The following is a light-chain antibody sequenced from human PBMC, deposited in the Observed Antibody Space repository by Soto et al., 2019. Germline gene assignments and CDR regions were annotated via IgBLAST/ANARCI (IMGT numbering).Light chain of an antibody. CDR3: QQYGSSPLT. J-gene: IGKJ4*01. CDR2: GAS. Sequence: EIVLTQSPGTLSLSPGERATLSCRASQSVSSSFLAWYQQKPGQAPRLLIYGASSRATAIPDRFSGSGSGTDFTLTISRLEPEDFAVYYCQQYGSSPLTFGGGTHVEIK. V-gene: IGKV3-20*01. CDR1: QSVSSSF.